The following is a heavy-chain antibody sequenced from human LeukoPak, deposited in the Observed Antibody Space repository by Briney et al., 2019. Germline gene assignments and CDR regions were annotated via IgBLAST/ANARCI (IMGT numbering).Heavy chain of an antibody. J-gene: IGHJ4*02. CDR3: ARLRSKNGANFDY. CDR2: IYPGDSDI. V-gene: IGHV5-51*01. Sequence: GESLKISCKGPAYSFTNYWIGWVRQMPGKGLEWMGIIYPGDSDIRYSPSFQGQVTISADKSINTAYLQWSSLKASDTAIYYCARLRSKNGANFDYWGQGTLVTVSS. CDR1: AYSFTNYW.